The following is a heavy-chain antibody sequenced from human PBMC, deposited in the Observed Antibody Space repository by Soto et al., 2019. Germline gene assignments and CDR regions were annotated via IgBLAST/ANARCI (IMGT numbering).Heavy chain of an antibody. D-gene: IGHD1-26*01. CDR3: GRQGGGVDY. V-gene: IGHV4-39*01. Sequence: QLQLQESGPGLVKPSETLSLTCTVSGGSITSSNYYWGWIRQPPGKGLEWIGSIYYSGSTYYNPSLKSLVTISVDTSKNQFSLKLRSVTAADTAVYYCGRQGGGVDYWGQGTLVTVSS. J-gene: IGHJ4*02. CDR2: IYYSGST. CDR1: GGSITSSNYY.